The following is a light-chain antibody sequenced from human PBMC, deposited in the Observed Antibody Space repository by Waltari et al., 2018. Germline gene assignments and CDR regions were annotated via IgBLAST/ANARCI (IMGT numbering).Light chain of an antibody. CDR3: SSYAGSNNVV. J-gene: IGLJ2*01. Sequence: QSALTQPPSASGAPGQSVTISCTGTTSAGGGYNYVSWYQQHPGQAPNLMIYEVSKRPSGVPDRFSGSKSGNTASLTVSGLQAEDEADYYCSSYAGSNNVVFGGGTKLTVL. V-gene: IGLV2-8*01. CDR2: EVS. CDR1: TSAGGGYNY.